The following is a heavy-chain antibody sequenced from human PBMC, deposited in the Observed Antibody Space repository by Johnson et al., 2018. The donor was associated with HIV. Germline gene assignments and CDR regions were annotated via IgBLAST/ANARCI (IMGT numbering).Heavy chain of an antibody. D-gene: IGHD6-13*01. J-gene: IGHJ3*02. CDR1: GFTFDDYA. V-gene: IGHV3-9*01. CDR2: ISWNSGSI. Sequence: EVQLVESGGGLVQPGRSLRLSCAASGFTFDDYAMHWVRQAPGKGLEWVSGISWNSGSIGYADSVKGRLTISRDNSKNTLYLQMNSLRAEDTAVYYCARGRGYSSSNDAFDIWGQGTMVTVSS. CDR3: ARGRGYSSSNDAFDI.